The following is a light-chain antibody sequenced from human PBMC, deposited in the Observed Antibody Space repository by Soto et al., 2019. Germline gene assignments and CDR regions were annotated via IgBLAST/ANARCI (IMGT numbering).Light chain of an antibody. CDR1: SNDLGGYNY. CDR2: EVI. CDR3: SSYAGSTYPYV. V-gene: IGLV2-8*01. Sequence: QSVLTQPPSASGSPEQSVTISCSGTSNDLGGYNYVSWYQQHPGKAPKRIIYEVIQQPSGGPHRFSGSKSGNTATLTVSRLLVDDEASYYCSSYAGSTYPYVFGSGTKLTVL. J-gene: IGLJ1*01.